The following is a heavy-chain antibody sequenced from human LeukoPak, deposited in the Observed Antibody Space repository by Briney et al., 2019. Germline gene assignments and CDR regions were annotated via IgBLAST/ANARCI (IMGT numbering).Heavy chain of an antibody. CDR3: ARDGYCSSTSCFDY. Sequence: PGGSLRLSCTAPGFTFSSYAIHWIRQAPGKGLEWVALVWHDGSNKYYADSVKGRFTISRDNSKNTLYLQMNSLRAEDTAVYYCARDGYCSSTSCFDYWGQGTLVTVSS. D-gene: IGHD2-2*03. CDR2: VWHDGSNK. J-gene: IGHJ4*02. V-gene: IGHV3-33*01. CDR1: GFTFSSYA.